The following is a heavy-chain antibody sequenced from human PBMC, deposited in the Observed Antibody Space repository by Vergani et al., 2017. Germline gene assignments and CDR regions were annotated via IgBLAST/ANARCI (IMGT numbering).Heavy chain of an antibody. J-gene: IGHJ4*02. Sequence: EVQLLESGGGLVQPGGSLRLSCAASGFTFSSYAMSWVSQAPGKGLEWVSAISGSGGSTYYADSVKGRFTISRDNSKNTLYLQMNSLRAEDTAVYYCAKSGRXGSSTSCYFSPADYWGQGTLVTVSS. D-gene: IGHD2-2*01. CDR2: ISGSGGST. CDR1: GFTFSSYA. V-gene: IGHV3-23*01. CDR3: AKSGRXGSSTSCYFSPADY.